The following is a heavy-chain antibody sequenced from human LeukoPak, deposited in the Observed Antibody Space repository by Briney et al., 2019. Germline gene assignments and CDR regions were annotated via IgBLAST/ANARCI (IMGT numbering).Heavy chain of an antibody. Sequence: SETLSLTCTVSVCPISSHYWSWLRQPPGKGLEWIGYIYYSESTNYNPSLNSRVTISVHTSKNQFSLKLSSVTAAAKAVYYCARIGVVPGAYFDYWGQGTLVTVSS. CDR1: VCPISSHY. J-gene: IGHJ4*02. D-gene: IGHD2-2*01. CDR3: ARIGVVPGAYFDY. CDR2: IYYSEST. V-gene: IGHV4-59*11.